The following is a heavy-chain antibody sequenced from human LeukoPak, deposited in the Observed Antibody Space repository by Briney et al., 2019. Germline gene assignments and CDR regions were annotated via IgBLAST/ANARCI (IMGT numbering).Heavy chain of an antibody. Sequence: GGSLRLSCAASGFTFSSYSMAWVRQAPGKGLEWVSSISSSSSYIYYADSVKGRFTISRDNAKNSLYLQMNSLRAEDTAVYYCARDPARYCSSTSCYYLWGQGTLVTVSS. CDR1: GFTFSSYS. CDR2: ISSSSSYI. D-gene: IGHD2-2*01. J-gene: IGHJ1*01. V-gene: IGHV3-21*01. CDR3: ARDPARYCSSTSCYYL.